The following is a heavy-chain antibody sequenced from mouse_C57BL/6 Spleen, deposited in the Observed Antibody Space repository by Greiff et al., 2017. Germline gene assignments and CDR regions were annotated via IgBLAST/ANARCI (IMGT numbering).Heavy chain of an antibody. Sequence: VESGGGLVKPGGSLKLSCAASGFTFSDYGMHWVRQAPEKGLEWVAYISSGSSTIYYADTVKGRFTISRDNAKNTLFLQMTSLRSEDTAMYYCARPYDYDGYYYAMDYWGQGTSVTVSS. D-gene: IGHD2-4*01. CDR2: ISSGSSTI. J-gene: IGHJ4*01. CDR1: GFTFSDYG. V-gene: IGHV5-17*01. CDR3: ARPYDYDGYYYAMDY.